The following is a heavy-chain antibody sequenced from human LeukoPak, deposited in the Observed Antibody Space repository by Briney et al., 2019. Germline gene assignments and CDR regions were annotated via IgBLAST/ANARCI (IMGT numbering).Heavy chain of an antibody. CDR1: GESISGYY. CDR2: SNDSGST. D-gene: IGHD3-3*01. J-gene: IGHJ4*02. V-gene: IGHV4-34*01. Sequence: PSETLPLTCAVYGESISGYYWSWIRQPPGRGLEWIGESNDSGSTNYTPSLKSRVTISLDTSKNQFSLRLRSVTAADTAVYYCARGKDDYDFWSGYPHWGQGTLVTVSS. CDR3: ARGKDDYDFWSGYPH.